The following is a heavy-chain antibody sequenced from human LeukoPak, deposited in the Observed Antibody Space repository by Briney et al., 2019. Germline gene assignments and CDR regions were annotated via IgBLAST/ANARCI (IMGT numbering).Heavy chain of an antibody. V-gene: IGHV4-59*01. D-gene: IGHD3-16*01. J-gene: IGHJ6*02. CDR2: IYYSGST. CDR3: AGGSANYYYGMDV. Sequence: SETLSHTCTVSGGSISSYYWSWIRQPPGKGLEWIGYIYYSGSTNYNPSLKSRVTISVDTSKNQFSLKLSSVTAADTAVYYCAGGSANYYYGMDVWGQGTTVTVSS. CDR1: GGSISSYY.